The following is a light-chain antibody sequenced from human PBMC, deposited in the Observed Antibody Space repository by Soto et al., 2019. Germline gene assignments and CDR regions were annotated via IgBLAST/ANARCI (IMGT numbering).Light chain of an antibody. CDR3: QQADRFPLT. Sequence: DIQMTQSPSSVSASVGDRVTITCRASENIRKSLAWFQQKPGTAPKLLISSTTILESGVPSRLSGSASGTDFTLTISSLQPEDSAIYCCQQADRFPLTFGQGTRLDIK. CDR2: STT. J-gene: IGKJ5*01. V-gene: IGKV1-12*01. CDR1: ENIRKS.